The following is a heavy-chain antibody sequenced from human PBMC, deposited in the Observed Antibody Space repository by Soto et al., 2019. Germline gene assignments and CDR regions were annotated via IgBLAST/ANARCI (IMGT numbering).Heavy chain of an antibody. Sequence: PGGSLRLSCKGSGDSFSTYWISWVRQMPGKGLEWMGRIDPSDSYRKYSPSFQGHVTISADKSISTAYLQWSSLKASDTAMYYCARPRSGSFYVSLDYYGMDVWGQGTTVTVSS. V-gene: IGHV5-10-1*01. CDR2: IDPSDSYR. CDR1: GDSFSTYW. J-gene: IGHJ6*02. D-gene: IGHD1-26*01. CDR3: ARPRSGSFYVSLDYYGMDV.